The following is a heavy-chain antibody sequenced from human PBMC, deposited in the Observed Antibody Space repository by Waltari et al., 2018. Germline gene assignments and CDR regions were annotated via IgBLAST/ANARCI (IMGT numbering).Heavy chain of an antibody. D-gene: IGHD6-6*01. Sequence: EVQLVESGGGLVQPGGSLRLSCAASGFTFSSYWMHWVRQAPGKGLVWVSRINTDGSSTSYADSVKGRFTISRDNAKNSLYLQMNSLRAEDTAVYYCARDLSIAARNFDYWGQGTLVTVSS. V-gene: IGHV3-74*01. CDR2: INTDGSST. CDR1: GFTFSSYW. J-gene: IGHJ4*02. CDR3: ARDLSIAARNFDY.